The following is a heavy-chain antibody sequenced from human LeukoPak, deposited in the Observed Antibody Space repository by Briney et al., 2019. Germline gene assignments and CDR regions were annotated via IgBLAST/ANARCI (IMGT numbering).Heavy chain of an antibody. CDR2: ISGSGGST. D-gene: IGHD2-2*01. J-gene: IGHJ4*02. V-gene: IGHV3-23*01. CDR3: ATLGDIVVVLALPTDF. Sequence: GGSLRLSCAASGFTFSSYAMSWVRLAPGKGLECVSAISGSGGSTYYADSVKGRFAISRDNSKNTLYLQMNSLRAEDTAVYYYATLGDIVVVLALPTDFWGQGTLVTVSS. CDR1: GFTFSSYA.